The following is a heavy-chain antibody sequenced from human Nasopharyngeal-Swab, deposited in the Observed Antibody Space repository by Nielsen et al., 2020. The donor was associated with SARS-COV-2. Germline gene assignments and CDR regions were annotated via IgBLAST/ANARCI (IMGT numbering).Heavy chain of an antibody. CDR2: IFSNDEK. Sequence: RQAPGKGLGWLAHIFSNDEKSYSTSLENRLTIFNDTSKSQVVLTMTNKDPVDTATYYCARMEGSSSWYYWGQGTLVTVSS. J-gene: IGHJ4*02. V-gene: IGHV2-26*01. D-gene: IGHD6-13*01. CDR3: ARMEGSSSWYY.